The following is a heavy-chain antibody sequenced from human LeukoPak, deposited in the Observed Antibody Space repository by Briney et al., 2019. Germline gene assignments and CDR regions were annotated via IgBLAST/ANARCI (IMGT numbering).Heavy chain of an antibody. CDR3: YSSGRGP. D-gene: IGHD3-10*01. Sequence: GGSLRLSCEASGLTFSNAWMTWVRQTPGKGLEWVGRIKSKTAGGATDYAAPVKGRFTISRDDSEKTAFLQMNSLQSEDTAVYFCYSSGRGPWGLGTLVTVSS. CDR1: GLTFSNAW. J-gene: IGHJ5*02. CDR2: IKSKTAGGAT. V-gene: IGHV3-15*01.